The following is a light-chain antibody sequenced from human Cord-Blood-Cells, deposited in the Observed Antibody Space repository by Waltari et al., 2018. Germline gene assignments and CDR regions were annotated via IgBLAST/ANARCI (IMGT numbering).Light chain of an antibody. V-gene: IGLV2-14*01. CDR3: SSYTSSSTVV. J-gene: IGLJ2*01. CDR1: STALAGYYS. CDR2: EVS. Sequence: QTALTHPPSVSGSPQQSITISSTGTSTALAGYYSVSWYQQHPGKAPKLMIYEVSNRPSGVSNRFSGSKSGNTASLTISGLQAEDEADYYCSSYTSSSTVVFGGGTKLTVL.